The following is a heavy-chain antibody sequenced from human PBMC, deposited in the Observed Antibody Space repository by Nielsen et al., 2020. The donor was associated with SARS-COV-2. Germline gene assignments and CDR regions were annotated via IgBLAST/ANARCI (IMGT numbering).Heavy chain of an antibody. Sequence: GKSLKISCAASGFTFSSYAMSWVRQAPGKGLEWVSAISGSGGSTYYADSVKGRFTISRDNSKNTLYLQMNSLRAEDTAVYYCATPRGYSYGPFDYWGQGTLVTVSS. CDR2: ISGSGGST. CDR1: GFTFSSYA. D-gene: IGHD5-18*01. V-gene: IGHV3-23*01. CDR3: ATPRGYSYGPFDY. J-gene: IGHJ4*02.